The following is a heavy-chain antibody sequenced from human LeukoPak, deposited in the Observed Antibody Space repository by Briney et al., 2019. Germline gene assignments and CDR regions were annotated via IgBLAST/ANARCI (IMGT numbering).Heavy chain of an antibody. D-gene: IGHD2-2*01. V-gene: IGHV3-30*04. J-gene: IGHJ4*02. Sequence: PGKSLRLSCAASGFAFSSHFMHWVRQAPGKGLEWVTSVSYDGSNEYYADSVKGRFTVSRDNSKNTLYLQVNSLRAEDTAVYYCAKWGGDIVVVPAAYVDYWGQGTLVTVSS. CDR3: AKWGGDIVVVPAAYVDY. CDR2: VSYDGSNE. CDR1: GFAFSSHF.